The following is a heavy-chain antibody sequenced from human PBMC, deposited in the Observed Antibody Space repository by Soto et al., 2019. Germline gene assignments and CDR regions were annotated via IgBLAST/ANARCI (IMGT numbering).Heavy chain of an antibody. CDR2: ISGSGGST. D-gene: IGHD6-19*01. J-gene: IGHJ4*02. Sequence: PGGSLRLSCAASGFTFSSYAMSWVRQAPGKGLEWVSAISGSGGSTYYADSVKGRFTISRDNSKNTLYLQMNSLRAEDTAVYYCAKEHPVELSGWYTPRYYFDYWGQGTMVTVSS. CDR1: GFTFSSYA. V-gene: IGHV3-23*01. CDR3: AKEHPVELSGWYTPRYYFDY.